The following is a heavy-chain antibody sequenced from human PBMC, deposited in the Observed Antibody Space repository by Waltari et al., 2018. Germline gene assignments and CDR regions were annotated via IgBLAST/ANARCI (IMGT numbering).Heavy chain of an antibody. D-gene: IGHD2-2*01. J-gene: IGHJ3*01. Sequence: EVQLVESGGGLVQPGGSLRHSCVASGCTFIRHWMHWVRQAPGKGLVWVSRMYSDGSSTNYADSVKGRFTISRDNAKNTLYLQMNSLRAEDTAVYYCARCTSTSCSVWGQGTMVTVSS. V-gene: IGHV3-74*01. CDR3: ARCTSTSCSV. CDR2: MYSDGSST. CDR1: GCTFIRHW.